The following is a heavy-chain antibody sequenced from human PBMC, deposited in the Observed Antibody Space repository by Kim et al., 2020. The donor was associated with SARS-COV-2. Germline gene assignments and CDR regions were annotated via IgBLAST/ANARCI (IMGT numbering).Heavy chain of an antibody. J-gene: IGHJ3*02. Sequence: YADSGKGRVTIARDDAKNPLYLQVNSLRAEDTAVYYCARVEGGRTDAFDIWGQGTMVTVSS. D-gene: IGHD3-16*01. CDR3: ARVEGGRTDAFDI. V-gene: IGHV3-11*06.